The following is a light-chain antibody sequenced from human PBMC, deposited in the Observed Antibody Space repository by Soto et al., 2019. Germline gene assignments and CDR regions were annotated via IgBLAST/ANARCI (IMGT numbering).Light chain of an antibody. CDR2: GAS. Sequence: EIVLTQSPGTLSLSPGERATLSCRASQSVSSSFLAWYQQKPGQAPRLLVYGASSRATGIQDRFSGSGSGTDFTLTISRLEPEDFAVYYCQQYDSSPRTFGQGTKLVIK. CDR1: QSVSSSF. J-gene: IGKJ2*01. V-gene: IGKV3-20*01. CDR3: QQYDSSPRT.